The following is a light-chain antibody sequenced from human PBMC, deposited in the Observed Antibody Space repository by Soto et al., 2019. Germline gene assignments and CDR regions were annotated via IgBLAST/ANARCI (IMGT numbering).Light chain of an antibody. CDR1: QNVDSN. V-gene: IGKV3-11*01. CDR2: DAS. Sequence: ETVLTQSPATLSLSPGERATLSCRASQNVDSNLALYQQKRGQAPRLLIYDASNRATGIPARFSGSGSGTDFTLTISSLEPEDFALYYCQQRKYWPPLTFGQGTRLEIK. CDR3: QQRKYWPPLT. J-gene: IGKJ5*01.